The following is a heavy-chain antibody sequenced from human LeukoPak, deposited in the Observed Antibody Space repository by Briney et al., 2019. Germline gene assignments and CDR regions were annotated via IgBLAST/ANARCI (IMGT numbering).Heavy chain of an antibody. CDR2: IYYSGST. J-gene: IGHJ3*02. V-gene: IGHV4-61*01. CDR1: GGSISSGSYY. Sequence: PSETLSLTCTVSGGSISSGSYYWSWIRQPPGKGLEWIGYIYYSGSTNYNPSLKSRVTISVDTSKNQFSLKLSSVTAADTAVYYCASAPHCGGDCYRRGAFDIWGQGTMVTVSS. CDR3: ASAPHCGGDCYRRGAFDI. D-gene: IGHD2-21*02.